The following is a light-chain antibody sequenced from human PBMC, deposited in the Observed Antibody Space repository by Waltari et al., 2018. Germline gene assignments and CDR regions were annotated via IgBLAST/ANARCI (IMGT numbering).Light chain of an antibody. CDR2: EVS. V-gene: IGLV2-18*01. J-gene: IGLJ3*02. CDR1: SSDVGSYNR. CDR3: SLYTSSSTWV. Sequence: QSALTQPPSVSGSPGQSVTISCTGTSSDVGSYNRFSGYQQPPGTAPKLMIYEVSNRPSGVPDRFSGSKSGNTASLTISGLQAEDEADYYCSLYTSSSTWVFGGGTKLTVL.